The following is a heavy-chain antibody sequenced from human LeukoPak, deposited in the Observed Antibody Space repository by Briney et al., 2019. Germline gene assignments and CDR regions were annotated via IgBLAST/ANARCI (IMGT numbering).Heavy chain of an antibody. Sequence: GASVKVSCKASGYTFTGYYMHWVRQAPGQGLEWMGWINPNSGGTNYAQKFQGRVTMTRDTSISTAYMELSGLRSDDTAVYYCARGGRQYYYDSSGQRVPFDYWGQGTLVTVSS. J-gene: IGHJ4*02. D-gene: IGHD3-22*01. V-gene: IGHV1-2*02. CDR1: GYTFTGYY. CDR3: ARGGRQYYYDSSGQRVPFDY. CDR2: INPNSGGT.